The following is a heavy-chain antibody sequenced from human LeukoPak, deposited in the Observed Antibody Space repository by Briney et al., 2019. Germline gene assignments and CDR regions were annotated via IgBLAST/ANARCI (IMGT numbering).Heavy chain of an antibody. Sequence: GASVKVSCKASGYTFTTYGISWVRQAPGQGLEWMGWISTYNGNTNYAQQFQGRVTMTTDTSMSTTYMELRSLRSDDTAVYYCASDLIAVRPGWFDPWGQGSLVTVSS. CDR3: ASDLIAVRPGWFDP. CDR1: GYTFTTYG. CDR2: ISTYNGNT. V-gene: IGHV1-18*01. J-gene: IGHJ5*02. D-gene: IGHD6-6*01.